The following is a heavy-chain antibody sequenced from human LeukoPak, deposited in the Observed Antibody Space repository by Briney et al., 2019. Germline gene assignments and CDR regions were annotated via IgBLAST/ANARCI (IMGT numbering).Heavy chain of an antibody. D-gene: IGHD3-3*01. CDR3: ARRLLRYLKWPVGDWFDP. V-gene: IGHV4-34*01. CDR1: GGSFSGYY. CDR2: ITHSGTI. J-gene: IGHJ5*02. Sequence: SETLSLTCGVNGGSFSGYYLNWIRQPPGKGLEWIWEITHSGTIIYNPNPKSRLTISLETSKSNFSLSLSSVTAADTAVYYCARRLLRYLKWPVGDWFDPWGQGTLVIVSS.